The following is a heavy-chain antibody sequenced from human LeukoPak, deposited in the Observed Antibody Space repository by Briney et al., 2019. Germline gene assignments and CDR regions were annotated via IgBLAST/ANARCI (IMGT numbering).Heavy chain of an antibody. Sequence: ESLKISCKGSGYRFTSYWIGWVRQMPGKGLGWMGIIYPGDSDTRYSPSFQGQVTISADKSISTAYLQWNSLKASDTAIFYCARRGNAFDIWDQGTMVTVSS. CDR1: GYRFTSYW. V-gene: IGHV5-51*01. CDR2: IYPGDSDT. J-gene: IGHJ3*02. CDR3: ARRGNAFDI.